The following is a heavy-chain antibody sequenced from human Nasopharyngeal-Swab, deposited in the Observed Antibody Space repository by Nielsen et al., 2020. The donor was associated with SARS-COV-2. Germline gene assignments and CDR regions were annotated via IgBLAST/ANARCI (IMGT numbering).Heavy chain of an antibody. J-gene: IGHJ6*02. V-gene: IGHV3-49*02. CDR1: GITFDNYP. CDR2: IRSKGYSATT. D-gene: IGHD3-3*01. CDR3: STTIHDFMSGPYYYGMDV. Sequence: GESLKISCTTSGITFDNYPLSWVRQAPGKGLEWVGFIRSKGYSATTEYGASVRGRFTISRDDSKNIAYLQMNSLKTEDTGLYFCSTTIHDFMSGPYYYGMDVWGQGTTVIVSS.